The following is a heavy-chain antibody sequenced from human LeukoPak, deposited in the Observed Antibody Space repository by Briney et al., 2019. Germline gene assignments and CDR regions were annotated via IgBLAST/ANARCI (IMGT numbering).Heavy chain of an antibody. Sequence: SGTLSLTCTVSGGSISSGSYYWSWIRQPAGKGLEWIGRIYTSGSTNYNPSLEGRVTISLDTSKDQLSLKLTSLTAADTAVYYCARSRESFGVVIPSWFDPWGPGTLVTVSS. J-gene: IGHJ5*01. V-gene: IGHV4-61*02. CDR3: ARSRESFGVVIPSWFDP. CDR2: IYTSGST. CDR1: GGSISSGSYY. D-gene: IGHD3-3*01.